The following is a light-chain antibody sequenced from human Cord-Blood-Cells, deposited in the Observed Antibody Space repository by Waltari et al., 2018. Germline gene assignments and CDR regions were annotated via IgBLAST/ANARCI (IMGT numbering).Light chain of an antibody. Sequence: DIQMTQSPSTLSASVGDRVTITCRASQSISSWLARYQQKPEKATKILIYKASSVESGVPSRFSGSGSGTEFTLTIISLHPYDFATYYSQQYNSYSPITFGQGTRLEIK. J-gene: IGKJ5*01. CDR3: QQYNSYSPIT. CDR1: QSISSW. CDR2: KAS. V-gene: IGKV1-5*03.